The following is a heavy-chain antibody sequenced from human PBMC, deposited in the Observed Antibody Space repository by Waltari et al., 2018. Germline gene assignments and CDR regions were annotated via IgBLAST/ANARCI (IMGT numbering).Heavy chain of an antibody. CDR2: IYYSGST. J-gene: IGHJ6*02. Sequence: QVQLQESGPGLVKPSETLSLTCTVSGGSISSYYWRWIRQPPGKGLEWIGYIYYSGSTNYNPSLKSRVTISVDTSKNQFSLKLSSVTAADTAVYYCARGYGSGSFINYYGMDVWGQGTTVTVSS. V-gene: IGHV4-59*01. CDR3: ARGYGSGSFINYYGMDV. D-gene: IGHD3-10*01. CDR1: GGSISSYY.